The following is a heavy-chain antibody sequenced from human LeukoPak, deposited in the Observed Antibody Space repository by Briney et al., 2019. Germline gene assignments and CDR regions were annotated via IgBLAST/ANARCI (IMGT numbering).Heavy chain of an antibody. CDR2: INPNSGGT. Sequence: ASAKVSCKASGYTFTGYYLHWVRQAPGQGLEWMGWINPNSGGTNFAQKFQARVTMTRDTSINTAYMELSRLRSDDTAVYYCARLVVVVPADTDAFNIWGQGTMVTVSS. CDR1: GYTFTGYY. CDR3: ARLVVVVPADTDAFNI. V-gene: IGHV1-2*02. D-gene: IGHD2-2*01. J-gene: IGHJ3*02.